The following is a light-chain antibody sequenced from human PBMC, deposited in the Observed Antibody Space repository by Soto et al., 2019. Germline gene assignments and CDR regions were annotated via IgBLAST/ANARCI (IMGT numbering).Light chain of an antibody. J-gene: IGKJ4*01. CDR3: QKFNSVPT. CDR1: QGINNY. CDR2: AAT. V-gene: IGKV1-27*01. Sequence: DVQLTQSPSSLSASVGDRVTITCRASQGINNYLAWYQQKPGKVPNLLIYAATTLQSGVPSRFSGSGSGTYFTLTISTLPPEDVAPYYCQKFNSVPTFGGGTKVEI.